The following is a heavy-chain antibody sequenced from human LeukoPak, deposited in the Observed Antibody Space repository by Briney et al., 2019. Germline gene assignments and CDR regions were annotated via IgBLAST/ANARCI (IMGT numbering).Heavy chain of an antibody. V-gene: IGHV3-11*01. CDR3: ARDLKGYDILTATLPTGYYYGMDV. D-gene: IGHD3-9*01. CDR2: ISSSGSTI. J-gene: IGHJ6*02. Sequence: GGSLRLSCAASGFTFSDYYMSWIRQAPGKGLEWVSYISSSGSTIYYADSVKGRFTISRDNAKNSLYLQMNSLRAEDTAVYYCARDLKGYDILTATLPTGYYYGMDVWGQGTTVTVSS. CDR1: GFTFSDYY.